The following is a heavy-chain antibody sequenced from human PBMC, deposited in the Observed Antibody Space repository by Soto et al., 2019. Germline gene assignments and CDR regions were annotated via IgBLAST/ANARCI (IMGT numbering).Heavy chain of an antibody. Sequence: EVQLVESGGGLVKPGGSLRLSCAASGFTFSSYSMNWVRQAPGKGLERVSSISSISSFIYYADSVKGRFTISRDNANNSLYLQMNSLRAEDTAVYYCAREKGELGYCSSTSCYPVGYWGQGTLVTVSS. J-gene: IGHJ4*02. CDR3: AREKGELGYCSSTSCYPVGY. CDR1: GFTFSSYS. D-gene: IGHD2-2*01. CDR2: ISSISSFI. V-gene: IGHV3-21*01.